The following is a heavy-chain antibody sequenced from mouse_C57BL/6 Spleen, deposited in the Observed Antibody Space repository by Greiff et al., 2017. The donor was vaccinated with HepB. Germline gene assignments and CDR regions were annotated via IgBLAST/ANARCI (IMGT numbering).Heavy chain of an antibody. CDR2: IDPSDSYT. V-gene: IGHV1-69*01. D-gene: IGHD1-1*01. Sequence: VQLQQPGAELVMPGASVKLSCKASGYTFTSYWMHWVKQRPGQGLEWIGEIDPSDSYTNYNQKFKGKSTLTVDKSSSTAYMQLSSLTSEDSAVYYCARGGTTVDYAMDYWGQGTSVTVSS. J-gene: IGHJ4*01. CDR1: GYTFTSYW. CDR3: ARGGTTVDYAMDY.